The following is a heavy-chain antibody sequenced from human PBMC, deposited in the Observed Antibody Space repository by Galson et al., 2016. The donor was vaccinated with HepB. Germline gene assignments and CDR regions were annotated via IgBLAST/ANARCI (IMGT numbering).Heavy chain of an antibody. CDR1: GDSVSNNYAA. D-gene: IGHD3-22*01. J-gene: IGHJ4*02. V-gene: IGHV6-1*01. CDR3: AREIHKYFYDSSGYDY. Sequence: CAISGDSVSNNYAAWNWIRQSPSRGLEWLGRTYYRSKWYNDYANPVKSRVTINSDTSKNQFSLHLKSVTPDDTAVYYCAREIHKYFYDSSGYDYWGQGSLVTVSS. CDR2: TYYRSKWYN.